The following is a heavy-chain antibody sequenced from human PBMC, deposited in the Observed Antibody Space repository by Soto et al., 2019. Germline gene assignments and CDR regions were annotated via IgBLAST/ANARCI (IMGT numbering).Heavy chain of an antibody. J-gene: IGHJ4*02. Sequence: QVQLQQWGAGLLKPSETLFLTCAVYGESFSGYYWSWVRQPPGKGLEWIGDINHSGNTTYNPSLTSRVTLSVDKANNQVSLTLNSVTATDTAVYYCSRVDRNTPTYWGQGTLVTVSS. CDR3: SRVDRNTPTY. CDR2: INHSGNT. V-gene: IGHV4-34*02. CDR1: GESFSGYY. D-gene: IGHD2-2*03.